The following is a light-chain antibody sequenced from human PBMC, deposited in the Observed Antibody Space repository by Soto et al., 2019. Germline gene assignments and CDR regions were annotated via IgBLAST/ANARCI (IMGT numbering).Light chain of an antibody. CDR3: NAQADNGKHV. Sequence: QSVLTQPPSASGSPGQSVTISCTGNSNDVGHSSFISWYQQHPGKGPKLIIYEVSKRPSGVPDRSSGSKSGNTASLSVSGLQDEDEADYFCNAQADNGKHVFGTGTKLTVL. J-gene: IGLJ1*01. CDR2: EVS. V-gene: IGLV2-8*01. CDR1: SNDVGHSSF.